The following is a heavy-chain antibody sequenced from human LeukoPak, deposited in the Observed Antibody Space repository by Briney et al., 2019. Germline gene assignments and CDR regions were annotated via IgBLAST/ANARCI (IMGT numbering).Heavy chain of an antibody. CDR2: INHSGST. J-gene: IGHJ4*02. CDR3: ARGDVSSSSGYFDY. V-gene: IGHV4-34*01. Sequence: SETLSLTCAVYGGSFSGYYWSWLRQPPGKGLEWIGEINHSGSTNYNPSLKSRVTISVDTSKNQFSLKLSSVTAADTAVYYCARGDVSSSSGYFDYWGQGTLVTVSS. D-gene: IGHD6-6*01. CDR1: GGSFSGYY.